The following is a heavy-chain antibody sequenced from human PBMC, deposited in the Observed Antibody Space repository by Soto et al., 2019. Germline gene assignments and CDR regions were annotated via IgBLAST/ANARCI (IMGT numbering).Heavy chain of an antibody. Sequence: GSLRLSCAASGFTFSSYGMHWVRQAPGKGLEWVAVIWYDGSNKYYADSVKGRFTISRDNSKNTLYLQMNSLRAEDTAVYYCARASNYVDYYYGMDVWGQGTTVTVSS. CDR2: IWYDGSNK. V-gene: IGHV3-33*01. J-gene: IGHJ6*02. CDR3: ARASNYVDYYYGMDV. CDR1: GFTFSSYG. D-gene: IGHD4-4*01.